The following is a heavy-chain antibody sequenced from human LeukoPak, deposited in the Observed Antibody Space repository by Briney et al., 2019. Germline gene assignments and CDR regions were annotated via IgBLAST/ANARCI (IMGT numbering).Heavy chain of an antibody. D-gene: IGHD1-14*01. CDR2: INPNGGDT. CDR3: ARVLNRIYDY. CDR1: GYTFISYF. Sequence: ASVKVSCKASGYTFISYFIHWVRQAPGQGLEWMGMINPNGGDTSYSQNFQGRVTMTTDTSTSTVYMELSSLRSEDMALYYCARVLNRIYDYWGQGTLVTVSS. V-gene: IGHV1-46*01. J-gene: IGHJ4*02.